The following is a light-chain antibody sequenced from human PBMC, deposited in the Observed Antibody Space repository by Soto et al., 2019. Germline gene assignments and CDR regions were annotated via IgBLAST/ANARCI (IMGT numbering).Light chain of an antibody. CDR2: RNN. Sequence: QSVLTQPPSASQTPGQRVTISCSGSSVNIGSAYIYWYQHLPGTAPKLLIYRNNQRPSGVPDRFSASKSGTSASLAISGLRSEDDADYYCAAWDDSLVVFGGGTKLTVL. J-gene: IGLJ2*01. CDR1: SVNIGSAY. V-gene: IGLV1-47*01. CDR3: AAWDDSLVV.